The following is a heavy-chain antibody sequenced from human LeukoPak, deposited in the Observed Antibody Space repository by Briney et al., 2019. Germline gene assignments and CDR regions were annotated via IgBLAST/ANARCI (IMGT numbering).Heavy chain of an antibody. J-gene: IGHJ4*02. Sequence: SETLSLTCTVSGGSISSYYWSWIRQPPGKGLEWIGYIYYSGSTNYNSSLKSRVTISVDTAKNQFSLKVNSVTAADTAVYYCARHVIAEAPLGYWGQGTLVTASS. V-gene: IGHV4-59*08. CDR3: ARHVIAEAPLGY. D-gene: IGHD6-19*01. CDR2: IYYSGST. CDR1: GGSISSYY.